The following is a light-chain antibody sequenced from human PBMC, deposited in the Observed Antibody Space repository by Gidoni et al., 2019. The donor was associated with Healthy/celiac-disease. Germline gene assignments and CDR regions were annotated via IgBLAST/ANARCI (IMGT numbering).Light chain of an antibody. CDR2: DAS. Sequence: ELVFTPPPRTLSLSPGETATLSCRASQSVSSSYLAWYQQKPGQAPWLLIYDASTRATGIPDRFSGSGSGTDFTLTISRLEPEDFAVYYCQQCGSSPVTFXQXTKLEIK. V-gene: IGKV3-20*01. J-gene: IGKJ2*01. CDR3: QQCGSSPVT. CDR1: QSVSSSY.